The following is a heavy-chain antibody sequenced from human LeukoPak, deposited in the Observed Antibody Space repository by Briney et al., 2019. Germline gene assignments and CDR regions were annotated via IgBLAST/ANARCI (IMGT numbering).Heavy chain of an antibody. CDR1: GFTFSSYG. D-gene: IGHD2-8*01. CDR2: IWYDGSNK. J-gene: IGHJ4*02. CDR3: ARDVLTKGGPFDY. Sequence: GGSLRLSCAASGFTFSSYGMHWVRQAPGKGLEWVAVIWYDGSNKYYADSLKGRFTISRDNSKNTLYLQMNSLRAEDTAVYYCARDVLTKGGPFDYWGQGTLVTVSS. V-gene: IGHV3-33*01.